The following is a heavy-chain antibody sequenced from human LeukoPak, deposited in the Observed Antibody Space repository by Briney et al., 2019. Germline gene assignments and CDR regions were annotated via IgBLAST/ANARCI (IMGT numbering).Heavy chain of an antibody. J-gene: IGHJ4*02. CDR1: GYTFTSYY. Sequence: ASVKVSCKASGYTFTSYYIHWVRQAPGQGLEWMGVINPSGGGTSYAQKLQGRVTMTTDASTSTAYMELRSLRSDDTAVYYCARDFFYYDSSGYLGNFDYWGQGTLVTVSS. V-gene: IGHV1-46*01. CDR2: INPSGGGT. D-gene: IGHD3-22*01. CDR3: ARDFFYYDSSGYLGNFDY.